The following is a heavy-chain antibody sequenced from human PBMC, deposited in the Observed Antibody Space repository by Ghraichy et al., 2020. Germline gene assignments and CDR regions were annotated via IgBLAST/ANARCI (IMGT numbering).Heavy chain of an antibody. CDR2: INHSGST. J-gene: IGHJ1*01. CDR3: ATSQLRYFDWLSRVEYFQH. Sequence: SQTLSLTCAVYGGSFSGYYWSWIRQPPGKGLEWIGEINHSGSTNYNPSLKSRVTISVDTSKNQFSLKLSSVTAADTALYYCATSQLRYFDWLSRVEYFQHWGQGTLVTVSS. CDR1: GGSFSGYY. D-gene: IGHD3-9*01. V-gene: IGHV4-34*01.